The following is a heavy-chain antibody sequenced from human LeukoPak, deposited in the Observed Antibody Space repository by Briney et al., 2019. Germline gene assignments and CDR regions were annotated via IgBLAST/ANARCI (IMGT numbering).Heavy chain of an antibody. CDR1: GFTFSSYG. CDR2: ISYDGSNK. CDR3: AKDLFGVGYNWFDP. Sequence: PGGSLRLSCAASGFTFSSYGMHWVRQAPGKGLEWVAVISYDGSNKYYADSVKGRFTISRDNSKNTLYLQMNSLRAEDTAVYYCAKDLFGVGYNWFDPWGQGTLVTVSS. J-gene: IGHJ5*02. D-gene: IGHD3-10*02. V-gene: IGHV3-30*18.